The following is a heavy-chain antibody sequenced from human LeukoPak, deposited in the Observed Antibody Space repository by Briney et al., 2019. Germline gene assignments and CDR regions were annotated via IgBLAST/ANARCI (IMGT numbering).Heavy chain of an antibody. J-gene: IGHJ6*02. CDR3: AKDPSVEAAAVGYYYYYGMDV. Sequence: GGSLRLSCAASGFTFSSYGMHWVRQAPGKGLEWVAVISYDGSNKYYADSVKGRFTISRDNSKNTLYLQMNSLRAEDTAVYYCAKDPSVEAAAVGYYYYYGMDVWGQGTTVTVSS. V-gene: IGHV3-30*18. CDR2: ISYDGSNK. D-gene: IGHD6-13*01. CDR1: GFTFSSYG.